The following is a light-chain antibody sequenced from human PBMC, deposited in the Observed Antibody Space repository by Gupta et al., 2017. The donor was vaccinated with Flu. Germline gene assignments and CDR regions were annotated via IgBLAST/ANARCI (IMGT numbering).Light chain of an antibody. CDR2: EVS. V-gene: IGLV2-14*01. CDR1: SSDVGGYNY. CDR3: SSYTSSSTPV. J-gene: IGLJ2*01. Sequence: QSALTQPASVSGSPGQSITISCTVTSSDVGGYNYVSWYHQHPGKAPKLMIYEVSNRPSGVSNRFSGSKSGNTASLTISGLQAEDEADYYCSSYTSSSTPVFGGGTKLTVL.